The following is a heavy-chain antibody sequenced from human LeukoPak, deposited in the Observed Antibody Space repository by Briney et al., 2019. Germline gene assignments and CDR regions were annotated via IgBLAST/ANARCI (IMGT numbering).Heavy chain of an antibody. D-gene: IGHD3-22*01. CDR1: GDSISSYY. V-gene: IGHV4-4*07. CDR3: ARVSYDSSGYYSLDY. CDR2: IYTSGSA. J-gene: IGHJ4*02. Sequence: SETLSLTCTVSGDSISSYYWNWIRQPAGKGLEWIGRIYTSGSANYNPSLKSRVDMSVDRSKTRFSLKLRSVTAADTAVYYCARVSYDSSGYYSLDYWGQGTPVTVSS.